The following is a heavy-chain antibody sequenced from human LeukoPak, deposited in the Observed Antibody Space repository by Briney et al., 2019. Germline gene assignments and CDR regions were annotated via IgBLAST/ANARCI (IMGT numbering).Heavy chain of an antibody. CDR3: ARGLTYYDFWSGYPYYFDY. Sequence: PSETLSLTCAVYGGSFSGYYWSWIRQPPGKGLEWIGEINHSGSTNYNPSLKSRVTISVDTSKNQFSLKLSSVTAADTAVYYCARGLTYYDFWSGYPYYFDYWGQGTLVTVSS. D-gene: IGHD3-3*01. V-gene: IGHV4-34*01. CDR1: GGSFSGYY. CDR2: INHSGST. J-gene: IGHJ4*02.